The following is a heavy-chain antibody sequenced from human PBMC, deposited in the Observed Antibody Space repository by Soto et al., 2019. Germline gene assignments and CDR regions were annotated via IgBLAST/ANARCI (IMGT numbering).Heavy chain of an antibody. CDR2: IYYSGST. Sequence: PSETLSLTCTVSGGSISSSSYYWGWIRQPPGKGLEWIGYIYYSGSTNYNPSLKSRVTISVDRSNNQFSLKLNSVTAADTAVYYCAREGYVQFDPWGQGTLVTVSS. D-gene: IGHD3-16*01. V-gene: IGHV4-39*07. J-gene: IGHJ5*02. CDR1: GGSISSSSYY. CDR3: AREGYVQFDP.